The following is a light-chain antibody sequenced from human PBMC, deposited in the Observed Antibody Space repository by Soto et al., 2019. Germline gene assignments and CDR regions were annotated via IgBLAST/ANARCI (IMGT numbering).Light chain of an antibody. CDR1: QTISNY. J-gene: IGKJ1*01. CDR2: AAS. CDR3: QQSNFFPWT. Sequence: DVQMTQSPSSLFASIGDRVTITCRASQTISNYLNWYRQKPGKAPELLIYAASSLHSGVPSRFSGSGSGTDFTLTISSLQPEDFATYYCQQSNFFPWTFGQGTKVE. V-gene: IGKV1-39*01.